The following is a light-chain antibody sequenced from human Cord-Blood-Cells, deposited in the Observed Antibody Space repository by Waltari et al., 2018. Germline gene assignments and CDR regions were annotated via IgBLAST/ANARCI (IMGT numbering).Light chain of an antibody. J-gene: IGKJ1*01. CDR3: QQYNSYSWT. CDR2: KAS. Sequence: SQNPQSTSTGSASVGDGVPLTFGASQSISSWLAWYQQKPGTAPKLLIYKASSLESGVPSRFSGSGSGTEFTLTISSLQPDDFATYYCQQYNSYSWTFGQGTKVEIK. V-gene: IGKV1-5*03. CDR1: QSISSW.